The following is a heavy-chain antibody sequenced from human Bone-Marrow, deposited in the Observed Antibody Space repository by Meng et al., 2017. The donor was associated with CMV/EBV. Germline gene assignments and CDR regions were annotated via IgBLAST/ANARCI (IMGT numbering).Heavy chain of an antibody. CDR3: AKPERFDY. CDR2: VSGNGAGT. V-gene: IGHV3-23*01. Sequence: GGSLRLSCAASGFTFSSYAMSWVRQAPGKGLEWVSTVSGNGAGTFYADSVKGRFTVSRDNSKNTVYLQMNSLRADDTAVYYCAKPERFDYWGQGTLVTVSS. J-gene: IGHJ4*02. D-gene: IGHD1-14*01. CDR1: GFTFSSYA.